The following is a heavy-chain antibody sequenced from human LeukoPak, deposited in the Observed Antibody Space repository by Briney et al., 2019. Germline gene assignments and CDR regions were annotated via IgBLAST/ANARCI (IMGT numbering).Heavy chain of an antibody. CDR1: GFTFSYSA. J-gene: IGHJ3*02. CDR3: ARESTVITNDAFDI. Sequence: PGRSLRLSCAASGFTFSYSALHWVRQAPGKGLEWLAVISYDGTNKYYADSVKGRFTISRDNSKNTLYLQMNSLGADDTAVYYCARESTVITNDAFDIWGQGTMATVSS. CDR2: ISYDGTNK. V-gene: IGHV3-30-3*01. D-gene: IGHD4-23*01.